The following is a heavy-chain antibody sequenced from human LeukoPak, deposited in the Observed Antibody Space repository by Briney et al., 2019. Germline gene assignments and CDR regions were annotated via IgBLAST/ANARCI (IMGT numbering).Heavy chain of an antibody. D-gene: IGHD6-19*01. J-gene: IGHJ4*02. CDR3: ARGTMFGIAVAGTKLDY. CDR1: GYTFTGYY. V-gene: IGHV1-2*02. Sequence: VASVKVSCKVSGYTFTGYYMHWVRQAPGQGLEWMGWINPNSGGTNYAQKFQGRVTMTRGTSISTAYMELSRLRSDDTAVYYCARGTMFGIAVAGTKLDYWGQGTLVTVSS. CDR2: INPNSGGT.